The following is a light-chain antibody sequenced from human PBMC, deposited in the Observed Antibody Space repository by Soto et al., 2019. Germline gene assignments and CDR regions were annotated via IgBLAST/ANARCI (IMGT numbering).Light chain of an antibody. J-gene: IGLJ3*02. Sequence: SSELTQPPSVSVAPGKTASITCGGDNIGIKSVHWYQQKPGQAPVLVIYYDSDRPSGIPERFSGSNSGNTATLTISRVEAGDEADYYCQVWDSSSDHCVFGGGTKLTVL. V-gene: IGLV3-21*04. CDR2: YDS. CDR1: NIGIKS. CDR3: QVWDSSSDHCV.